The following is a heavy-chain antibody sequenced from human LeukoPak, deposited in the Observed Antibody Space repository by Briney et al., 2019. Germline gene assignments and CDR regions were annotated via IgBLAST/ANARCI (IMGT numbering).Heavy chain of an antibody. D-gene: IGHD3-22*01. V-gene: IGHV4-31*03. J-gene: IGHJ4*02. CDR1: GGSISSGGYY. CDR3: ASGTWDNSGYYSDY. Sequence: SQTLSLTCTASGGSISSGGYYWSWIRQHPGKGLEWIGYIYYSGSTYYNPSLKSRVTISVDTSKNQFSLKLSSVTAADTAVYYCASGTWDNSGYYSDYWGQGTLVTVSS. CDR2: IYYSGST.